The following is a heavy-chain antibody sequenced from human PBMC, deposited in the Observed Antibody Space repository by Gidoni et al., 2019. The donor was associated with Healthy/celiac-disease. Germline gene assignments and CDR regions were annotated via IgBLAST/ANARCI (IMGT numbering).Heavy chain of an antibody. V-gene: IGHV1-69*01. J-gene: IGHJ4*02. D-gene: IGHD2-2*01. CDR2: IIPIFGTA. CDR1: GGTFSSSA. Sequence: QVQLVQSGAEVKKPGSSVKVSCKASGGTFSSSASSWVRQAPGQGLEWMGGIIPIFGTANYAQKFQGRVTITADEATSTAYMELSSLRSEDTAVYYCARVADGSTSSHAGNFDYWGQGTLVTVSS. CDR3: ARVADGSTSSHAGNFDY.